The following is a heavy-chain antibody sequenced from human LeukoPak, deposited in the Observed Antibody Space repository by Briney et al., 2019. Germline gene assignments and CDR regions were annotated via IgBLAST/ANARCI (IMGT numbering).Heavy chain of an antibody. CDR1: GYTFTGYN. V-gene: IGHV1-2*02. CDR3: ASTGRPGIAVAGTKDFDY. CDR2: INPNSGGT. Sequence: AASVKVSFKASGYTFTGYNMHGVRQAPGQGLEWMGWINPNSGGTNYAQKFQGRGTMTKDRSITTAYMELNRLRSDDTAVYYCASTGRPGIAVAGTKDFDYWGQGNLVTVSS. D-gene: IGHD6-19*01. J-gene: IGHJ4*02.